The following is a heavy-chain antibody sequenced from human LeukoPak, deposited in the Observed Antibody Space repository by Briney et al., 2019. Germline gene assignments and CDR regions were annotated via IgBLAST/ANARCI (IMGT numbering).Heavy chain of an antibody. CDR2: ISYDGSNK. D-gene: IGHD6-19*01. J-gene: IGHJ4*02. Sequence: GGSLRLSCAASGFTFSRYGMHWVRQAPGKGLEWVAVISYDGSNKYYADSVKGRFTISRDNSKNTLYLQMNSLKTEDTAVYYCTKGRYTSGGFDYWGQGTLVTVSS. CDR3: TKGRYTSGGFDY. V-gene: IGHV3-30*18. CDR1: GFTFSRYG.